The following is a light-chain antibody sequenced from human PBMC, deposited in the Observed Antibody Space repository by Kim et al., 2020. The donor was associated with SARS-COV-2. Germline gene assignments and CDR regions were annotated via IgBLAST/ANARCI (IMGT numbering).Light chain of an antibody. J-gene: IGLJ3*02. CDR1: SSNIGAGYD. CDR3: QSYDRSLSASL. Sequence: QRVTISCTGSSSNIGAGYDVHWYQQLPGTAPKLLIYGNTDRPSGVPDRFSGSKSGTSASLAITGLQAEDEADYYCQSYDRSLSASLFGGGTQLTVL. CDR2: GNT. V-gene: IGLV1-40*01.